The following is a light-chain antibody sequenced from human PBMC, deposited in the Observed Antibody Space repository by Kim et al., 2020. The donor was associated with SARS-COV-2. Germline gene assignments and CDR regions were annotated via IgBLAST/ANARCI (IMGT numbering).Light chain of an antibody. CDR1: QSISSS. V-gene: IGKV3-11*01. CDR2: DAS. Sequence: PGESATPSCRASQSISSSLAWYQQKPGQAPRLLICDASNRATGIPARFSGSGSGTDFTLTISSLEPEDFAVYYCLQRSKWPLTFGGGTKVDIK. CDR3: LQRSKWPLT. J-gene: IGKJ4*01.